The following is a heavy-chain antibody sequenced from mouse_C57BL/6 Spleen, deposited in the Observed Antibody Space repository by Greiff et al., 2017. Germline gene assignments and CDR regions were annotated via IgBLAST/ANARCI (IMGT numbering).Heavy chain of an antibody. V-gene: IGHV7-3*01. J-gene: IGHJ4*01. CDR3: ARYEGGYYAMDY. Sequence: EVKLLESGGGLVQPGGSLSLSCAASGFTFTDYYMSWVRQPPGKALEWLGFIRNKANGYTTEYSAAVKGRFTISRDNSQSILYLQMNALRAEDSATYYCARYEGGYYAMDYWGQGTSVTVSS. CDR2: IRNKANGYTT. CDR1: GFTFTDYY.